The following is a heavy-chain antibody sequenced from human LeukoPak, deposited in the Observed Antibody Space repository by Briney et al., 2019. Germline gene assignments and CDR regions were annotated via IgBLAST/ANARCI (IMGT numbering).Heavy chain of an antibody. D-gene: IGHD3-22*01. CDR2: TYYSSRWYN. Sequence: SQTLSLTCAISGDSVSSNSATWNWIRQSPARGLEWLGRTYYSSRWYNDYAVSGTGRVTVDPDTSKNQSSLQLTSVTHEHTAVYFCARGNLDSGGHYFGYWGQGPLVTVSS. J-gene: IGHJ4*02. CDR1: GDSVSSNSAT. CDR3: ARGNLDSGGHYFGY. V-gene: IGHV6-1*01.